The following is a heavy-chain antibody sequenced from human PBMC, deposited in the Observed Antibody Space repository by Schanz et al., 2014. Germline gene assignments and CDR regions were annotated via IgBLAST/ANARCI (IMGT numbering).Heavy chain of an antibody. Sequence: QVQLVQSGAEVKKPGSSVKVSCTASGGTFSSYTISWIRQAPGQGLEWMGRIIPVLAIADYAQKFQGRVTITADKSTSTAYMELSGLRSEDTAVYYCARDRRRYCSTASCLHDNWFDPWGQGTLVIVSS. CDR2: IIPVLAIA. D-gene: IGHD2-2*01. CDR1: GGTFSSYT. J-gene: IGHJ5*02. V-gene: IGHV1-69*08. CDR3: ARDRRRYCSTASCLHDNWFDP.